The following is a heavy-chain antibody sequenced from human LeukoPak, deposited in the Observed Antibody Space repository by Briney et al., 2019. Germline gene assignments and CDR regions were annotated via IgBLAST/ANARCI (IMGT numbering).Heavy chain of an antibody. CDR3: ARSKALRLDDIYY. V-gene: IGHV1-69*13. CDR1: GGTFSSYS. CDR2: IIPIFGTA. J-gene: IGHJ4*02. D-gene: IGHD3-9*01. Sequence: ASVKVSCKASGGTFSSYSISWVRQAPGQGLEWMGGIIPIFGTANYAQKIQGRVTITADESTSTAYMELSSLRSEDTAVYYCARSKALRLDDIYYWGQGTLVTVSS.